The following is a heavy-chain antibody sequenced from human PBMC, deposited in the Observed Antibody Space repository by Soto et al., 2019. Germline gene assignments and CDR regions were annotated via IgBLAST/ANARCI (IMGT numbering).Heavy chain of an antibody. CDR3: ARVLRRIPGEAYFDY. Sequence: ASVKVSCKASGYTFTSYYMHWVRQAPGQGLEWMGIINPSGGSTSYAQKFQGRVTMTRDTSTSTVYMELSSLRSEDTAVYYCARVLRRIPGEAYFDYWGQGTLVTVSS. V-gene: IGHV1-46*01. D-gene: IGHD2-15*01. J-gene: IGHJ4*02. CDR1: GYTFTSYY. CDR2: INPSGGST.